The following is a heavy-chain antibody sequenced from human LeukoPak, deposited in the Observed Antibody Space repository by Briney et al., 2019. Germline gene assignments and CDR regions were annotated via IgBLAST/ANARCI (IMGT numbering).Heavy chain of an antibody. V-gene: IGHV3-30*02. CDR2: IRYDGSSK. D-gene: IGHD2-2*01. Sequence: GGSLRLSCAASGFTFSYYGIHWVRQAPGKGLEWVAFIRYDGSSKYYADSVKGRFTISRDNSKNTLYLQMNSLRAEDTAVYYCAREVSSSNAFDIWGQGTMVTVSS. CDR1: GFTFSYYG. CDR3: AREVSSSNAFDI. J-gene: IGHJ3*02.